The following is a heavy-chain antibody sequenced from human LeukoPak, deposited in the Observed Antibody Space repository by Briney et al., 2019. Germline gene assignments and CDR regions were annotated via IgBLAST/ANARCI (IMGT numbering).Heavy chain of an antibody. CDR2: IYYSGST. Sequence: SETLSLTCTVSGGSISSYYWSWIRQPPGKGLEWIGYIYYSGSTNYNPSLKSRVTISVDTSKNQFSLKLSSVTAADTAVYYCARHYYDILTGDDWYFDLWGRGALVTVSS. V-gene: IGHV4-59*08. CDR3: ARHYYDILTGDDWYFDL. J-gene: IGHJ2*01. D-gene: IGHD3-9*01. CDR1: GGSISSYY.